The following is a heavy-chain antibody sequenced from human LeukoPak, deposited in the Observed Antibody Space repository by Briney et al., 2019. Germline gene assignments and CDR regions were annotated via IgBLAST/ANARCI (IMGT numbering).Heavy chain of an antibody. Sequence: GGSLRLSCAASGFTFSSYAMSWVRQAPGKGLEWVSAISGSGGSTYYADSVKGRFTISRDNSNNRLYLQMSGLTAADTAAYYCAKDRSIGTYYTFDHWGQGTLVTVSS. CDR2: ISGSGGST. CDR3: AKDRSIGTYYTFDH. CDR1: GFTFSSYA. V-gene: IGHV3-23*01. D-gene: IGHD1-26*01. J-gene: IGHJ4*02.